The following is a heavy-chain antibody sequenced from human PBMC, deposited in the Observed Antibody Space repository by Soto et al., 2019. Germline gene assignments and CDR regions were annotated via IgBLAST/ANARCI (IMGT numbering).Heavy chain of an antibody. CDR2: IYYSGST. D-gene: IGHD3-10*01. CDR1: GGSISSSSYY. CDR3: ARHEGLLGFGELGAGNWFDP. J-gene: IGHJ5*02. V-gene: IGHV4-39*01. Sequence: PSETLSLTCTVSGGSISSSSYYWGWIRQPPGKGLEWIGSIYYSGSTYYNPSLKSRVTISVDTSKNQFSLKLSSVTAADTAVYYCARHEGLLGFGELGAGNWFDPWGKGTLVIV.